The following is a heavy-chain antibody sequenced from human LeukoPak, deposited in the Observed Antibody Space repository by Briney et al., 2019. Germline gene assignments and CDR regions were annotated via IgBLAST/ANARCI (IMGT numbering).Heavy chain of an antibody. Sequence: ASVTLSCQATGYTFRTYAMNWVRQAPGQGLEWMGWINTNTGNPTYSQDFTGRFVFSLDTSVSTAYLQISSLKAEDTAVYYCARDLLIGPRYYGDYVHGDWFDPWGQGTLVTVSS. V-gene: IGHV7-4-1*02. J-gene: IGHJ5*02. CDR2: INTNTGNP. CDR1: GYTFRTYA. CDR3: ARDLLIGPRYYGDYVHGDWFDP. D-gene: IGHD4-17*01.